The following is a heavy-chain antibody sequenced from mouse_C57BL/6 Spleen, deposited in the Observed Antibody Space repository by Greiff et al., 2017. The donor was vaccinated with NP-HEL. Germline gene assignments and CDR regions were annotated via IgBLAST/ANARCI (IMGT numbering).Heavy chain of an antibody. V-gene: IGHV1-55*01. CDR3: ARCGTTVMTYYYAMDY. CDR2: IYPGSGST. CDR1: GYTFTSYW. Sequence: QVQLQQPGAELVKPGASVKMSCKASGYTFTSYWITWVKQRPGQGLEWIGDIYPGSGSTNYNQKFKSKATLTVDTSSSTAYMQLSSLTSEDSAVYYCARCGTTVMTYYYAMDYWGQGTSVTVSS. D-gene: IGHD1-1*01. J-gene: IGHJ4*01.